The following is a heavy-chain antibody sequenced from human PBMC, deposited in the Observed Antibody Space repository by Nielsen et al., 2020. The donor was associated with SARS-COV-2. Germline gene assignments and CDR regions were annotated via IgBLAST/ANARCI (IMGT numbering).Heavy chain of an antibody. Sequence: SETLSLTCSVSGGSIRGYYWSWIRQPPGKGLEWIGYNYYSAGTATKYNPSLESRVTISVDTSKSQFSLKVNSVTAADTAVYYCARGLGLFDGDVPAYYYMDVWGRGTTVTVSS. CDR3: ARGLGLFDGDVPAYYYMDV. J-gene: IGHJ6*03. CDR2: NYYSAGTAT. D-gene: IGHD3-3*01. V-gene: IGHV4-59*01. CDR1: GGSIRGYY.